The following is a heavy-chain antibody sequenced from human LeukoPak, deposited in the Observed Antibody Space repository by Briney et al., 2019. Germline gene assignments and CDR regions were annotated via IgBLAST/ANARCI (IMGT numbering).Heavy chain of an antibody. V-gene: IGHV3-30*18. CDR3: ANRGTKWLPPPTDAFDV. J-gene: IGHJ3*01. Sequence: GGSLRLSCAASGFTFTTYGLHWVRQAPGKGLEWVAAIASNGGSQYYADSVKGRFTISRDNSKNTLFLQMNSLRADDTAIYYCANRGTKWLPPPTDAFDVWGQGTMVTVSS. CDR2: IASNGGSQ. CDR1: GFTFTTYG. D-gene: IGHD2-8*01.